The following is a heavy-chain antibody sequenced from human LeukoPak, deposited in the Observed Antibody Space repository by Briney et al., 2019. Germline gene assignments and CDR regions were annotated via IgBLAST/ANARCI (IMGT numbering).Heavy chain of an antibody. D-gene: IGHD3-22*01. CDR2: ISSSGSTI. CDR1: GFTFSSYE. J-gene: IGHJ3*02. V-gene: IGHV3-48*03. CDR3: ARDISNLYDSSGYHDAFDI. Sequence: PGGSLRLSCAASGFTFSSYEMNWVRQAPGKGLEWVSYISSSGSTIYYADSVKGRFTISRDNAKNSLYLQMNSLRAEDTAVYYCARDISNLYDSSGYHDAFDIWGQGTMVTVSS.